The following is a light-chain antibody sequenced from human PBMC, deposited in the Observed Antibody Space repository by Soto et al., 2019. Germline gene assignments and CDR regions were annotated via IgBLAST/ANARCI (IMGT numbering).Light chain of an antibody. V-gene: IGKV4-1*01. CDR1: QSVLYSSNNNNY. CDR2: WAS. Sequence: DIVMTQSPDSLAVSLGERATINCKSSQSVLYSSNNNNYLAWYKQKPGQSPELLIDWASIRESGVPDRFSGSGSGTDFTLTISSLQAEDVAVYYCQQYYSTPLTFGGGTKVEIK. J-gene: IGKJ4*01. CDR3: QQYYSTPLT.